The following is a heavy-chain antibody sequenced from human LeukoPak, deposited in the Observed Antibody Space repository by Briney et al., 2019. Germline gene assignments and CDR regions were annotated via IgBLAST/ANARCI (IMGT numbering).Heavy chain of an antibody. J-gene: IGHJ4*02. V-gene: IGHV1-2*02. CDR1: GYTFTGYY. CDR2: INPNSGGT. CDR3: ARVRTMIVVPFDY. D-gene: IGHD3-22*01. Sequence: ASVKVSCKASGYTFTGYYMHWVRQAPGQGLEWMGWINPNSGGTNYAQKFQGRVTMTRDTSISTAYMELSRLRSDDTAVYYCARVRTMIVVPFDYWGQGTLVTVSS.